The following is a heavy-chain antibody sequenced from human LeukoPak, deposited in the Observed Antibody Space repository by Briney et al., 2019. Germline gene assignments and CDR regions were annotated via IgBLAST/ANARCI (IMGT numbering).Heavy chain of an antibody. V-gene: IGHV1-2*02. CDR2: INPNSGGT. Sequence: ASVKVSCKASGYTFTGYYMHWVRQAPGQGLEWMGWINPNSGGTNYAQKFQGRVTITADKSTSTAYMELSSLRSEDTAVYYCARDQVDTAMVTAGGAFDIWGQGTMVTVSS. CDR3: ARDQVDTAMVTAGGAFDI. D-gene: IGHD5-18*01. J-gene: IGHJ3*02. CDR1: GYTFTGYY.